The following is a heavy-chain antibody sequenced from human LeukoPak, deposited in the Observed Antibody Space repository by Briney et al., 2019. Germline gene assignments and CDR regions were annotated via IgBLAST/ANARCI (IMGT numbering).Heavy chain of an antibody. CDR3: ARDFGWLVPPYWYFDL. V-gene: IGHV3-21*01. Sequence: GGSLRLSCAASGFTFSDYYMSWVRQAPGKGLEWVSAIDPSSTYIYYADSVKGRFTISRDNAENSLYLQMNSLRVEDTAVYYCARDFGWLVPPYWYFDLWGRGTLVTVSS. CDR2: IDPSSTYI. CDR1: GFTFSDYY. D-gene: IGHD6-19*01. J-gene: IGHJ2*01.